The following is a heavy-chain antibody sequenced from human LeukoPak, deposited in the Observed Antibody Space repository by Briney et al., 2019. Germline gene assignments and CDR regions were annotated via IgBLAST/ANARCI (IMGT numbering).Heavy chain of an antibody. CDR3: ARAGGRIRWYEP. J-gene: IGHJ4*02. CDR1: GGSFSGYY. D-gene: IGHD4-23*01. V-gene: IGHV4-34*01. CDR2: INHSGST. Sequence: PSETLSLTCAVYGGSFSGYYWSWIRQPPGKGLEWIGEINHSGSTNYNPSLKSRVTISVDTSKNQFSLKLSSVTAADTAVHYCARAGGRIRWYEPWGQETLPTVSS.